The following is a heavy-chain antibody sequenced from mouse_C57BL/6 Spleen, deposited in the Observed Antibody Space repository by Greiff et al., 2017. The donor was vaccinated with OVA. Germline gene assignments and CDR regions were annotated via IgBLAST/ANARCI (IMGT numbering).Heavy chain of an antibody. V-gene: IGHV1-18*01. J-gene: IGHJ1*03. D-gene: IGHD1-1*01. CDR3: ARIGYYGSSHWYFDV. CDR1: GYTFTDYN. CDR2: INPNNGGT. Sequence: VHVKQSGPELVKPGASVKIPCKASGYTFTDYNMDWVKQSHGKSLEWIGDINPNNGGTIYNQKFKGKATLTVDKSSSTAYMELRSLTSEDTAVYYCARIGYYGSSHWYFDVWGTGTTVTVSS.